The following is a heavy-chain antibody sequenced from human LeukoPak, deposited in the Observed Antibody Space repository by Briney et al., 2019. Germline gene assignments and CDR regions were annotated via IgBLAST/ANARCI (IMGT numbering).Heavy chain of an antibody. CDR3: AKVVRGCSSTSCTKGFGY. CDR1: GFTFSSYA. CDR2: ISGSGGST. V-gene: IGHV3-23*01. Sequence: GGSLRLSCAASGFTFSSYAMSWVRQAPGKGLEWVSAISGSGGSTYYADSVKGRFTISRDNSKNTLYLQMNSLRAEDTAVYYCAKVVRGCSSTSCTKGFGYWGQGTLVTVSS. J-gene: IGHJ4*02. D-gene: IGHD2-2*01.